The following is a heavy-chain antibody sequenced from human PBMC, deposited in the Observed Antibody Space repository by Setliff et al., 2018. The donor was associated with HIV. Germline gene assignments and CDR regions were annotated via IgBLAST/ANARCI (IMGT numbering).Heavy chain of an antibody. CDR1: GSSINNYY. D-gene: IGHD5-18*01. CDR2: FYYSGTT. CDR3: ARHGGGYSYGSFDF. Sequence: PSETLSLTCTVSGSSINNYYWNWIRQAPGKGLEWIGCFYYSGTTDYNPSLKSRATISVDKSKNQFSLRVNSVTAADTALYSCARHGGGYSYGSFDFWSQGTLVTVSS. J-gene: IGHJ4*02. V-gene: IGHV4-59*08.